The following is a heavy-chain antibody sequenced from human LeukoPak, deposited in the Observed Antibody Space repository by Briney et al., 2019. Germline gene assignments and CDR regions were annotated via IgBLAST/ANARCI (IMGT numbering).Heavy chain of an antibody. CDR3: AKDNRAAGDYYMDV. J-gene: IGHJ6*03. V-gene: IGHV3-64*01. CDR1: GFTFSSYA. Sequence: GGSLRLSCAASGFTFSSYAMHWVRQAPGKGLEYVSSINNDGSSKYYASSVQGRFIISRDNSRNTFYLQLGSLRAEDMAVYYCAKDNRAAGDYYMDVWGKGTTVTVSS. CDR2: INNDGSSK. D-gene: IGHD6-19*01.